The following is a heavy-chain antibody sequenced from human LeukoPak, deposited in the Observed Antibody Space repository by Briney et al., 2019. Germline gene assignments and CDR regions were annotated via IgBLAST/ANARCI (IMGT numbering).Heavy chain of an antibody. J-gene: IGHJ3*02. Sequence: ASVKVSCKASGYTFTSYAIHWVRQAPGQRLEWMGWINAGNGNTKNSQKFQGGVIITRDTSASTAHMELSSLRSEDTAVYYCARSYYDILTGWIKDSFDIWGHGTMVTVSS. CDR2: INAGNGNT. CDR3: ARSYYDILTGWIKDSFDI. D-gene: IGHD3-9*01. CDR1: GYTFTSYA. V-gene: IGHV1-3*01.